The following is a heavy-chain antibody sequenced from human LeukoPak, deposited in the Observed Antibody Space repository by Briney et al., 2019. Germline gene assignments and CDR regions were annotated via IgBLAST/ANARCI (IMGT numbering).Heavy chain of an antibody. V-gene: IGHV4-39*01. J-gene: IGHJ1*01. D-gene: IGHD3-10*01. Sequence: SEILSLTCTVYAGSISSISYYWGWIRQPPGKGLEWIGSIYYSGSTYYNPSLKSRVTISVDTSKNQFSLKLSSVTAADTAVYYCANLNYGSGSYYSEYFQHWGQGTLVTVSS. CDR3: ANLNYGSGSYYSEYFQH. CDR2: IYYSGST. CDR1: AGSISSISYY.